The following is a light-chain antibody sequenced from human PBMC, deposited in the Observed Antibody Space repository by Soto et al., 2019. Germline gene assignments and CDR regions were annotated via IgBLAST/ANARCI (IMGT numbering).Light chain of an antibody. V-gene: IGKV3-20*01. Sequence: EVVLTQSPGTLSSSPGERVTLSCRASQNFNRAYLAWYQQKPGQAPRLLIYSASNRATGIPDRFSGGGSGTDFTLTISRLEPEDFAVYYCQRYDNSPRYTFAQGTKLDI. CDR1: QNFNRAY. CDR3: QRYDNSPRYT. J-gene: IGKJ2*01. CDR2: SAS.